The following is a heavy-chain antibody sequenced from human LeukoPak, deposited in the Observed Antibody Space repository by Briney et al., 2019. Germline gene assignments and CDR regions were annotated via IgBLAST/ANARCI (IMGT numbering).Heavy chain of an antibody. D-gene: IGHD6-19*01. Sequence: SETLSLTCTVSGGSISSDCWSWIWQPPVQGLEWIWYIYYCGSTNYNPSLKSRVTISVDTSKNKFSLKLSTVTAPHTALYYSARKERWLVVGAFAIRGQGKMVTVSS. CDR1: GGSISSDC. J-gene: IGHJ3*02. V-gene: IGHV4-59*01. CDR3: ARKERWLVVGAFAI. CDR2: IYYCGST.